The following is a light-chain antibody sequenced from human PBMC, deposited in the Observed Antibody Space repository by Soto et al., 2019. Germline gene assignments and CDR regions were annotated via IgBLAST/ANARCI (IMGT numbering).Light chain of an antibody. V-gene: IGLV4-69*01. CDR3: QTWGTGFQV. CDR1: SGHSTYA. J-gene: IGLJ3*02. CDR2: VNSDGSH. Sequence: QLVLTQSPSASASLGASVKLTCTLSSGHSTYAIAWLQQQPEKGPRSLMKVNSDGSHIKGDGIPGRFSGSSSGAERYLTISSLQSDDEADYYCQTWGTGFQVFGGGTKVTVL.